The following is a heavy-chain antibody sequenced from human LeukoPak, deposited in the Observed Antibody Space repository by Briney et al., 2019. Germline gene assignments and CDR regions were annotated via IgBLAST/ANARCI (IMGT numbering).Heavy chain of an antibody. D-gene: IGHD6-13*01. CDR1: GFTVSGNY. V-gene: IGHV3-66*01. CDR3: GRWGVEAGIDD. J-gene: IGHJ4*02. CDR2: IFSPGST. Sequence: GGSLRLSCAASGFTVSGNYMSWVRQAPGKGLEWVSIIFSPGSTYYADSVKGRFTSSRDNSKNTMYLQMNSLRAEDTAVYYCGRWGVEAGIDDWGQGTLVIVSS.